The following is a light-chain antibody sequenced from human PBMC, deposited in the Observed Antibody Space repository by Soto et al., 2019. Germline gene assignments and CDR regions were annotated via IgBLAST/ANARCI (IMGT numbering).Light chain of an antibody. V-gene: IGKV1-17*01. CDR2: AAS. Sequence: DIQMTQSPSSLSDSVGDTVTLTCRASHDIRYDVGWFQQKPGEAPQRLIYAASSVQSGVPSRFSGRGSGTEFTLTIRTLQAEDSATYHCLQYNEYPFTFGPGTKVEI. CDR3: LQYNEYPFT. J-gene: IGKJ2*01. CDR1: HDIRYD.